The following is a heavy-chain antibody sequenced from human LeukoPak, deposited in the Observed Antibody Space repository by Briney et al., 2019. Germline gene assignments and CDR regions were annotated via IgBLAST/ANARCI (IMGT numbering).Heavy chain of an antibody. J-gene: IGHJ1*01. Sequence: GASVKVSCKASGYTFTGYYMHWVRQAPGQGLEWMGGIIPIFGTANYAQKFQGRVTITPDESTSTAYMELSSLRSEDTAVYYCARVVYYYDSSVPAEYFQHWGQGTLVTVSS. CDR1: GYTFTGYY. D-gene: IGHD3-22*01. CDR3: ARVVYYYDSSVPAEYFQH. CDR2: IIPIFGTA. V-gene: IGHV1-69*13.